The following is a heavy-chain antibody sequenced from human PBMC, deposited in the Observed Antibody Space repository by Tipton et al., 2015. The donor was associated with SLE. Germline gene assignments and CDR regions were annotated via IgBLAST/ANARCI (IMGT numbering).Heavy chain of an antibody. J-gene: IGHJ4*02. V-gene: IGHV4-34*01. CDR3: ARSSGRGYSYGVFDY. Sequence: TLSLTCAVYGGSFSGYYWSWIRQPPGKGLEWIGEINHSGSTNYNPSLKSRVTISVDTSKNQFSLKLSSVTAADTAVYYCARSSGRGYSYGVFDYWGQGTLVTVSS. CDR2: INHSGST. CDR1: GGSFSGYY. D-gene: IGHD5-18*01.